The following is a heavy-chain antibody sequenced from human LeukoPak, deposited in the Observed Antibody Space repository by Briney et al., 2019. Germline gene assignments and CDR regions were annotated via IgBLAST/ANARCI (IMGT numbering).Heavy chain of an antibody. D-gene: IGHD6-19*01. V-gene: IGHV4-34*01. CDR2: INHSGST. CDR3: ARVKYSSGWYESAFDI. Sequence: PETLSLTCAVYGGSFSGYYWSWIRQPPGKGLEWIGEINHSGSTNYNPSLKSRVTISVDTSKNQFSLKLSSVTAADTAVYYCARVKYSSGWYESAFDIWGQGTMVTVSS. J-gene: IGHJ3*02. CDR1: GGSFSGYY.